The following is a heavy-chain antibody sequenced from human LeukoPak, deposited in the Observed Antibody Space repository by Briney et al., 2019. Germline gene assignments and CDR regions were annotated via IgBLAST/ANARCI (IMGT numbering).Heavy chain of an antibody. J-gene: IGHJ4*02. CDR2: IKSKTNGGTT. CDR1: GFTFSNAW. D-gene: IGHD4-17*01. Sequence: GGSLRLSCVASGFTFSNAWMSWVRQAPGKGLEWVGCIKSKTNGGTTDYAAPVKGRFTISRDDSKNTLYLQMNSLKTEDTAVYYCTKFDYAAFEYWGQGTLVTVSS. V-gene: IGHV3-15*01. CDR3: TKFDYAAFEY.